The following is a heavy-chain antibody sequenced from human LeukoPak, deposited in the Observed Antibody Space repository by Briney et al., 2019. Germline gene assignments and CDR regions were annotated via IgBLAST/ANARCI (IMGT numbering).Heavy chain of an antibody. CDR1: GGSISSSSYY. CDR2: IYYSGST. Sequence: PSETLSLTCTVSGGSISSSSYYWGWIRQPPGKGLEWIGSIYYSGSTYYNPSLKSRVTISVDTSKNQFSLELSSVTAADTAVYYCARADGGVRGYYFDYWGQGIMVTVSS. D-gene: IGHD3-10*01. J-gene: IGHJ4*02. CDR3: ARADGGVRGYYFDY. V-gene: IGHV4-39*07.